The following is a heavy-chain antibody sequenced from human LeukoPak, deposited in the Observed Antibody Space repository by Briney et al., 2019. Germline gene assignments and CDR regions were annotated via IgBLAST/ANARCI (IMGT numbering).Heavy chain of an antibody. CDR3: ARGFASVRLPWGVPWFDP. V-gene: IGHV3-30-3*01. CDR2: ISYDGSNK. D-gene: IGHD3-10*01. CDR1: GFTFSSYA. J-gene: IGHJ5*02. Sequence: GGSLRLSCAASGFTFSSYAMHWVRQAPGKGLEWVAVISYDGSNKYYADSVKGRFTISRDNSKNTLYLQMNSLRAEDTAVYYCARGFASVRLPWGVPWFDPWGQGTLVTVSS.